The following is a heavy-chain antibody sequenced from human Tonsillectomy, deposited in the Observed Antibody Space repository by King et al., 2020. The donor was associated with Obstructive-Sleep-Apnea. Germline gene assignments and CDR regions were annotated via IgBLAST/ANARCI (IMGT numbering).Heavy chain of an antibody. CDR1: GFTFDDYA. D-gene: IGHD6-19*01. CDR2: VSWNSVTI. V-gene: IGHV3-9*01. Sequence: QLVQSGGGLVQPGRSLRLSCAASGFTFDDYAMHWVRQVPGKGLEWVSGVSWNSVTIVYADSVKGRFTISRDNAKNSLYLQMNSLRTEDTALYYCAKDIAVAGMVAFDIWGQGTMVTVSS. CDR3: AKDIAVAGMVAFDI. J-gene: IGHJ3*02.